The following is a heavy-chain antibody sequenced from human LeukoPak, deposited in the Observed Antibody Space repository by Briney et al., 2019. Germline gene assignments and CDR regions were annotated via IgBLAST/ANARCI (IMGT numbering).Heavy chain of an antibody. V-gene: IGHV3-49*03. CDR3: TRGRTYSSSWYFDY. D-gene: IGHD6-13*01. CDR2: IRSKAYGGTT. CDR1: GFTFGDYA. Sequence: PGGSLRLSCTASGFTFGDYAMSWFRQAPGKGLEWVGLIRSKAYGGTTEYAASVKGRFTISRDDSKSIAYLQMNSLKTEDTAVYYCTRGRTYSSSWYFDYWGQGTLVTVSS. J-gene: IGHJ4*02.